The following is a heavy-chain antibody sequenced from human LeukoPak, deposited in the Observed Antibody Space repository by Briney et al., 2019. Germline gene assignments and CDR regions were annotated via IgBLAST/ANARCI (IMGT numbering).Heavy chain of an antibody. CDR2: INHSGST. Sequence: SETLSLTCAVYGGSFSGYYWSWIRQPPGKGLEWIGEINHSGSTNYNPSLKSRVTISVDTSKNQFSLKLSSVTAADTAVYYCARGRYGEQWLVFPLRPNYYYYYMDVWGKGTTVTVSS. CDR1: GGSFSGYY. CDR3: ARGRYGEQWLVFPLRPNYYYYYMDV. V-gene: IGHV4-34*01. J-gene: IGHJ6*03. D-gene: IGHD6-19*01.